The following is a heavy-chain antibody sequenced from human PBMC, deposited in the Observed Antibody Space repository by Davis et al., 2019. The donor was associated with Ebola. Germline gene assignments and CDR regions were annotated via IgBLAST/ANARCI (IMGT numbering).Heavy chain of an antibody. D-gene: IGHD4-11*01. CDR3: ARVETTAGMDV. J-gene: IGHJ6*04. Sequence: GGSLRLSCAASGFKFGTYTMNWVRQAPGKGLEWISYISSSSTNIYYADSVKGRFTTSRDNAKNSLYLQMNSLRDDDTAVYYCARVETTAGMDVWGKGTTVTVSS. CDR1: GFKFGTYT. V-gene: IGHV3-48*02. CDR2: ISSSSTNI.